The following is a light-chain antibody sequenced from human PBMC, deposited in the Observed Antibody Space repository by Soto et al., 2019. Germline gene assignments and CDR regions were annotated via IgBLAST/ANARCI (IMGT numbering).Light chain of an antibody. CDR3: ASWDDDRHVWL. CDR1: ASNIGSTA. J-gene: IGLJ2*01. CDR2: SSN. Sequence: QSVLTQPPSVSATPGQGVTLSCSGGASNIGSTAVNWYQQVPGTAPKLLIYSSNQRPSGVPDRISGSKSGTSASLAISGLQSDDEDYYYCASWDDDRHVWLFGGGTKLTVL. V-gene: IGLV1-44*01.